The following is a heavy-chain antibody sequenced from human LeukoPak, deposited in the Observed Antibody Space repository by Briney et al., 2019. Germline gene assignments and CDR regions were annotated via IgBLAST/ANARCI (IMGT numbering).Heavy chain of an antibody. Sequence: SETLSLTCTVSGGSISSSTYYWGWIRQPPGKGLEWIGYVYYSGSTNYNPSLKSRVTISVDTSKNQFSLKLSSVTAADTAVYYCARGSGNHYYGDSLDYWGQGTLVTVSS. V-gene: IGHV4-61*05. CDR1: GGSISSSTYY. D-gene: IGHD4-17*01. CDR2: VYYSGST. CDR3: ARGSGNHYYGDSLDY. J-gene: IGHJ4*02.